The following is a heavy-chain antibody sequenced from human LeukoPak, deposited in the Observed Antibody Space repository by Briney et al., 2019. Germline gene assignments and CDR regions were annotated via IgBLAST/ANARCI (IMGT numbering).Heavy chain of an antibody. CDR2: INPSGGST. V-gene: IGHV1-46*01. Sequence: ASVKVSFKASGYTFTSYYMHWVRQAPGQGLEWMGIINPSGGSTSYAQKFQGRVTMTRDMSTSTVYMELSSLRSEDTAVYYCARGATMFFFDYWGQGTLVTVSS. J-gene: IGHJ4*02. CDR3: ARGATMFFFDY. D-gene: IGHD5-12*01. CDR1: GYTFTSYY.